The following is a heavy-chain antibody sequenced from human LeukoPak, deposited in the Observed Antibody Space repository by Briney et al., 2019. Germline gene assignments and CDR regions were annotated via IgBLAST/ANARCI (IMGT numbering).Heavy chain of an antibody. D-gene: IGHD1-26*01. V-gene: IGHV3-30*02. CDR3: AKDFYSGSSP. Sequence: GGSLRLSCAASGFTFTGYPMHWVRRPPGKGLEWVAFIRYDGSNEYYADSVKGRFTISRDNSKNTLFLQMNSLRTEDTAVYYCAKDFYSGSSPWGQGTLVTVSS. CDR1: GFTFTGYP. CDR2: IRYDGSNE. J-gene: IGHJ5*02.